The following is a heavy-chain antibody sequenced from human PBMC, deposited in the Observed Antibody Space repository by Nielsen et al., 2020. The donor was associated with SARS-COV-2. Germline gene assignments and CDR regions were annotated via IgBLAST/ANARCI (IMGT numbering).Heavy chain of an antibody. J-gene: IGHJ2*01. D-gene: IGHD2-15*01. CDR2: IYYSGST. Sequence: SETLSLTCTVSGDSISSYFWTWIRQPPGKGLEWIGYIYYSGSTNYNPSLKSRVTIPVDTSKNQFSLKLTSVTAADTAVYYCAAILLPYWYFDLWGRGTLVTVSS. CDR1: GDSISSYF. CDR3: AAILLPYWYFDL. V-gene: IGHV4-59*01.